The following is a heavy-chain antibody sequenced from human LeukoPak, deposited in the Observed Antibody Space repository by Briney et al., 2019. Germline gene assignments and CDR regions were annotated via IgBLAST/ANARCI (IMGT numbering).Heavy chain of an antibody. D-gene: IGHD3-10*01. CDR3: ARTYYYGSGSSDYYYYYYMDV. CDR1: GYTFTGYY. CDR2: INPNSGGT. J-gene: IGHJ6*03. V-gene: IGHV1-2*06. Sequence: ASVKVSCKASGYTFTGYYMHWVRQAPGQGLEWIGRINPNSGGTNYAQKFQGRVTMTRDTSISTAYMELSRLRSDDTAVYYCARTYYYGSGSSDYYYYYYMDVWGKGTTVIVSS.